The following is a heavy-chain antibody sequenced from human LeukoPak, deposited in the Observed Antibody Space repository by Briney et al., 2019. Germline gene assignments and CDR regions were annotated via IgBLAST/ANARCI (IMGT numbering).Heavy chain of an antibody. J-gene: IGHJ4*02. CDR2: ISSSSSYI. V-gene: IGHV3-21*01. CDR3: ARVTQSGSQHFDY. Sequence: TGGSLRLSCAASGFTFSSYSMNWVRQAPGKGLEWVSSISSSSSYIYYADSVKGRFTISRDNAKNSLYLQMNSLRAEDTAVYYCARVTQSGSQHFDYWGQGTLVTVSS. CDR1: GFTFSSYS. D-gene: IGHD1-26*01.